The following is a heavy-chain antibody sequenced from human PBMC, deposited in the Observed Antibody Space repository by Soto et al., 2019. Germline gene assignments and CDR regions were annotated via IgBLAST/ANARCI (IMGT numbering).Heavy chain of an antibody. CDR1: GFTFSDYY. J-gene: IGHJ4*02. CDR2: VDRTGSPL. CDR3: VKGSATSRPYYFDH. V-gene: IGHV3-11*01. Sequence: GGSLRLSCAASGFTFSDYYMGWVRQAPGKGLEWISFVDRTGSPLFYAASAKGRLTISRDNSKNTLVLQMNSLRAGNTALYYCVKGSATSRPYYFDHWGQGTLVTVSS.